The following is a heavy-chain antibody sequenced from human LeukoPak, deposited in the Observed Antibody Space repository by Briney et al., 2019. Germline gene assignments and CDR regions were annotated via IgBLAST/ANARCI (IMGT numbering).Heavy chain of an antibody. CDR2: IYYTGST. CDR3: ARAPTALPYRLLTGAHFDY. D-gene: IGHD3-9*01. J-gene: IGHJ4*02. CDR1: GGSISSYY. Sequence: SETLSLTCTVSGGSISSYYWSWIRQPPGKGLEWIGYIYYTGSTNYNPSLKSRVTISVDTSKNQFSLKLSSVTAADTAVYYCARAPTALPYRLLTGAHFDYWGPGTLVTVSS. V-gene: IGHV4-59*01.